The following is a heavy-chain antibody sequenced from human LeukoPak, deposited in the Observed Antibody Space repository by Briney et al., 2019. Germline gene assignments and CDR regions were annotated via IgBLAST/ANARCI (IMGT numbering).Heavy chain of an antibody. CDR3: ARSIVGTKVIDY. D-gene: IGHD2-21*01. Sequence: EASVKVSCKASGGTFSSYAISWVRQAPGQGLEWMGGIIPIFGTANYAQKFQGRVTITADESTSTAHMELSSLRSEDTAVYYCARSIVGTKVIDYWGQGTLVTVSS. V-gene: IGHV1-69*13. J-gene: IGHJ4*02. CDR1: GGTFSSYA. CDR2: IIPIFGTA.